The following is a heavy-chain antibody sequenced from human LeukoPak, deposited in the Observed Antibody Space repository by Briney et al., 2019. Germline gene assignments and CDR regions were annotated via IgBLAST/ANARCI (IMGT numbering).Heavy chain of an antibody. CDR1: GGSISTYY. CDR3: ARGLGDFWSGFSGLIIAGYFDY. V-gene: IGHV4-4*07. D-gene: IGHD3-3*01. J-gene: IGHJ4*02. CDR2: IYTSGST. Sequence: PSETLSLTCTVSGGSISTYYWSWIRQPAGKGLEWIGRIYTSGSTNYNPSLKSRVTMSVDTSKNQFSLKLSSVTAADTAVYYCARGLGDFWSGFSGLIIAGYFDYWGQGTLVTVSS.